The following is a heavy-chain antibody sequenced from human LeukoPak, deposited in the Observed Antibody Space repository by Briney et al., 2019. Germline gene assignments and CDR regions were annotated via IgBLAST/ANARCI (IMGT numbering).Heavy chain of an antibody. CDR3: ARGHPGPYYYGSGSSIYYYYGMDV. J-gene: IGHJ6*02. Sequence: ASVKVSCKASGYTFTSYYMHWVRQAPGQGLEWMRIINPRGGSTSYAQKFQGRVTMTRDTSTSTVYMELSSLRSEDTAVYYCARGHPGPYYYGSGSSIYYYYGMDVWGQGTTVTVSS. D-gene: IGHD3-10*01. CDR1: GYTFTSYY. V-gene: IGHV1-46*01. CDR2: INPRGGST.